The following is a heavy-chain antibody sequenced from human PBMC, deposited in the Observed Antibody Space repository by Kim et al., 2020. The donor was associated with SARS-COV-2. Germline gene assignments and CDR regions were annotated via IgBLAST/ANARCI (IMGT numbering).Heavy chain of an antibody. Sequence: GGSLRLSCEVSGLPLRIYWMGWARQAPGKGLEWVANIKDDGSETNYVDSVKGRFTISRDNARSSLFLQINSLRVEDTAVYYCTRGKFWGQGALVTVSS. CDR2: IKDDGSET. J-gene: IGHJ4*02. CDR1: GLPLRIYW. CDR3: TRGKF. V-gene: IGHV3-7*03.